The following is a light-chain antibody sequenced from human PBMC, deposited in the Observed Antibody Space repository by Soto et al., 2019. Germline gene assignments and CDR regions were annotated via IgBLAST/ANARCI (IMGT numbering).Light chain of an antibody. J-gene: IGKJ3*01. Sequence: DIQMTQSPSTLSASVGDRVTITWRASQSISSWLAWYQQKPGKAPKLLIYDASSLESGVPSRFSGSGSETEFTLTISSLQSDDFATYSCQQYNSYVLFTFGLGTKVDI. CDR1: QSISSW. V-gene: IGKV1-5*01. CDR2: DAS. CDR3: QQYNSYVLFT.